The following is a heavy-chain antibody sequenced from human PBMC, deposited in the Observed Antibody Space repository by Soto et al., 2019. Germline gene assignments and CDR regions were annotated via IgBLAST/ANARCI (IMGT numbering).Heavy chain of an antibody. CDR3: AREYYGLLTGYYTDY. CDR2: ISGDGVTT. J-gene: IGHJ4*02. D-gene: IGHD3-9*01. V-gene: IGHV3-74*01. Sequence: EVQLVESGGDLVQRGGSLRLSCAASGFPFSSYWMHWVRHTPGKGLDWVARISGDGVTTYYADSVTGRFTVSRDNAKNTLSLQISGLRDEDTADYYCAREYYGLLTGYYTDYWGQGTLVSVSS. CDR1: GFPFSSYW.